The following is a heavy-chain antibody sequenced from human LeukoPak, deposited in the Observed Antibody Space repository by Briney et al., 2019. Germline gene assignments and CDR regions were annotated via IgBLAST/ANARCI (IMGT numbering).Heavy chain of an antibody. D-gene: IGHD3-10*01. CDR3: ARVAAGYYGSGSYYFDY. Sequence: SETLSLTCAVYGGSISSSSYYWGWIRQPPGKGLEWIGSIYYSGSTYYNPSLKSRVTISVDTSKNQFSLKLSSVTAADTAVYYCARVAAGYYGSGSYYFDYWGQGTLVTVSS. CDR2: IYYSGST. V-gene: IGHV4-39*07. J-gene: IGHJ4*02. CDR1: GGSISSSSYY.